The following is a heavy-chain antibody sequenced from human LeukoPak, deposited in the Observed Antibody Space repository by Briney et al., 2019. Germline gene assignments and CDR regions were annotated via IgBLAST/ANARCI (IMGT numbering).Heavy chain of an antibody. CDR1: GFTVSSNS. J-gene: IGHJ4*02. V-gene: IGHV3-53*01. D-gene: IGHD4/OR15-4a*01. CDR3: ARRAGAYSHPNNY. Sequence: PGGSLRLSCTVSGFTVSSNSMSLVRQAPGKGLEWVSFIYSDNTHYSDSVKGRFTISRDNSKNTLYLQMNSLRAEDMAVYYCARRAGAYSHPNNYGIRGNVVTVSS. CDR2: IYSDNT.